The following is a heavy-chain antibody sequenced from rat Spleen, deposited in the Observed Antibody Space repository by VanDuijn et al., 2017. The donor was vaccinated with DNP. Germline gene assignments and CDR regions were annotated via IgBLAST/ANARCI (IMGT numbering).Heavy chain of an antibody. V-gene: IGHV5-22*01. J-gene: IGHJ2*01. CDR3: ARWNNSGYYFDY. CDR2: IRYDGGSI. D-gene: IGHD4-3*01. CDR1: GFTFRDYY. Sequence: EVQLVESGGGLVQPGRSLKLSCAASGFTFRDYYMAWVRQVPTKGLEWVAYIRYDGGSIHYGDSVKGRFTIFRDNAKSTLYLQMNSLRSEDMATYYCARWNNSGYYFDYWGQGVMVTVSS.